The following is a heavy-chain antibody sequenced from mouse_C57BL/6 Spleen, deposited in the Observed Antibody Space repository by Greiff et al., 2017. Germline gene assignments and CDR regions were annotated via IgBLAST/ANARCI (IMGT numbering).Heavy chain of an antibody. D-gene: IGHD1-1*01. CDR1: GYSITSGYY. J-gene: IGHJ1*03. V-gene: IGHV3-6*01. Sequence: VQLQQSGPGLVKPSQSLSLTCSVTGYSITSGYYWNWIRQFPGNKLEWMGYISYDGSNNYNPSLKNRISITRDTSKNQFFLKLNSVTTEDTATYYCARAGLYYGSSHWYFDVWGTGTTVTVSS. CDR3: ARAGLYYGSSHWYFDV. CDR2: ISYDGSN.